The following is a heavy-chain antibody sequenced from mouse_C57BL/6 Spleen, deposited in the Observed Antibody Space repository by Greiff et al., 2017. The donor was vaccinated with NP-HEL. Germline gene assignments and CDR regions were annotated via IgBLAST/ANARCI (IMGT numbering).Heavy chain of an antibody. CDR1: GYSFTGYY. CDR2: IYPYNGVS. Sequence: EVKLMESGPELVKPGASVKISCKASGYSFTGYYMHWVKQSHGNILDWIGYIYPYNGVSSYNQKFKGKATLTVDKSSSTAYMELRSLTSEDSAVYYCARSDYYGREDYFDYWGQGTTLTVSS. V-gene: IGHV1-31*01. J-gene: IGHJ2*01. CDR3: ARSDYYGREDYFDY. D-gene: IGHD1-1*01.